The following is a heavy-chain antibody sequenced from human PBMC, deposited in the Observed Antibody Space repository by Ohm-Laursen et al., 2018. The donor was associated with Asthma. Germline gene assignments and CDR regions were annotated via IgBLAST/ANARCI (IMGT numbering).Heavy chain of an antibody. V-gene: IGHV3-21*01. CDR2: ISTASTFI. J-gene: IGHJ1*01. CDR1: GFTFRKLG. Sequence: SLRLSCSASGFTFRKLGIHWVRQFPGKGLEWVASISTASTFIYYADSVRGRFTTSRDNAKNSVYLQMNSLRAEDTALYYCARIGPEWELPGREYSLHHWGEGTLVTVSS. CDR3: ARIGPEWELPGREYSLHH. D-gene: IGHD1-26*01.